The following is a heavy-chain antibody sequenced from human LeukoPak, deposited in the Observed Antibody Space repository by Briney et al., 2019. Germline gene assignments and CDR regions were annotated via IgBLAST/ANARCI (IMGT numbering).Heavy chain of an antibody. CDR1: GIIISSYA. CDR2: IGPGPSHT. CDR3: ARDYVTMAPDY. V-gene: IGHV3-21*01. J-gene: IGHJ4*02. D-gene: IGHD3-10*02. Sequence: GESLRLSCAASGIIISSYAMSWVRQAPGKGLEWLSYIGPGPSHTYYADSVRGRFVISRDDAKSSLYLQMSSLRAEDTAVYYCARDYVTMAPDYGGLGTLVTVSS.